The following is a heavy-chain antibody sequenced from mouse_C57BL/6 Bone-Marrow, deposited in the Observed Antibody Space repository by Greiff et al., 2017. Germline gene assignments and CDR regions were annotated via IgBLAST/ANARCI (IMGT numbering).Heavy chain of an antibody. CDR3: AKNQLSVGYYDWFAY. V-gene: IGHV2-4*01. J-gene: IGHJ3*01. CDR2: IWSGGNT. Sequence: VKLVESGPGLVQPSQSLSITCTVSGFSLTSYGVHWVRQPPGKGLEWLGVIWSGGNTDYNAAFISRLSISKDNSKSQVFFKMNSLQADDTAIYYCAKNQLSVGYYDWFAYWGQGTLVTVSA. D-gene: IGHD2-3*01. CDR1: GFSLTSYG.